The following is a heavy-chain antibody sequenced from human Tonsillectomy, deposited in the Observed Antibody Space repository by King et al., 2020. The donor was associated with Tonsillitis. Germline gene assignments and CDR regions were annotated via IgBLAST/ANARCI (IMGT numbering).Heavy chain of an antibody. D-gene: IGHD3-10*01. Sequence: QLVQSGAEVKKPGSSVKVSCKASGGTFSSYGIGWVRQAPGQGLEWMGRIIPFLGIANYAQKFQGRLTITADKSTRTAYMALRSLRAEDTAVYYCASDYYDSGSYRSGDYWGQGTLVTVSS. J-gene: IGHJ4*02. V-gene: IGHV1-69*09. CDR3: ASDYYDSGSYRSGDY. CDR2: IIPFLGIA. CDR1: GGTFSSYG.